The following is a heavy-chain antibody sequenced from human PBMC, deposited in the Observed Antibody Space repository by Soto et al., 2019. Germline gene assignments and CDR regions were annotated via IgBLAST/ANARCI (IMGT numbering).Heavy chain of an antibody. V-gene: IGHV6-1*01. Sequence: SQTLSLTCAISGDSVSINGAAWNWIRQSPWRGLEWLGMTYYMSKWXXDYAVSVXXRITSNRDISXDQFSXEASSVTPEDTAVYYCARGKPLHYYYYYMDV. CDR2: TYYMSKWXX. CDR3: ARGKPLHYYYYYMDV. CDR1: GDSVSINGAA. J-gene: IGHJ6*03.